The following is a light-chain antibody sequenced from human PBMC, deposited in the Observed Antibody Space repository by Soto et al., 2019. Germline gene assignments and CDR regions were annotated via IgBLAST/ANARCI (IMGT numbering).Light chain of an antibody. J-gene: IGLJ1*01. V-gene: IGLV2-14*01. CDR2: NVS. Sequence: QSALTQPASVSGSPGQSITISCTGTSSDVGAFHFVTWYQQHPGKAPKLIICNVSERPSGVSTRFSGSKSGNTASLTIAGLQAEDEADYYCNSYATRRTYVFGSGTRSPS. CDR1: SSDVGAFHF. CDR3: NSYATRRTYV.